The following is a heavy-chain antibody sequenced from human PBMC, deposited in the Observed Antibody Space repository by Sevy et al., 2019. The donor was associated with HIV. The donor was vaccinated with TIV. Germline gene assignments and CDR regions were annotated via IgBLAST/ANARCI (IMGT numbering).Heavy chain of an antibody. CDR2: IIPIFGTA. J-gene: IGHJ5*02. Sequence: ASVKVSCKASGGTFSSYAISWVRQAPGQGLEWMGGIIPIFGTANYAQTFQGRVTITADESTSTAYMELSSLRSEDTAVYYCARSGDIVVVVAAIGYNWFDPWGQGTLVTVSS. D-gene: IGHD2-15*01. CDR1: GGTFSSYA. CDR3: ARSGDIVVVVAAIGYNWFDP. V-gene: IGHV1-69*13.